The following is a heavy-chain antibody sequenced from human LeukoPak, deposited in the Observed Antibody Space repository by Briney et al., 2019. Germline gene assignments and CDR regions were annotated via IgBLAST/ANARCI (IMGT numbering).Heavy chain of an antibody. J-gene: IGHJ4*02. Sequence: SQTLSLACTVSGGSISSGGYYWSWIRQHPGKGLEWIGYIYYSGSTYYNPSLKSRVTISVDTSKNQFSLKLSSVTAADTAVYYCARVRRRDSSGYYPFDYWGQGTLVTVSS. CDR1: GGSISSGGYY. V-gene: IGHV4-31*03. CDR2: IYYSGST. CDR3: ARVRRRDSSGYYPFDY. D-gene: IGHD3-22*01.